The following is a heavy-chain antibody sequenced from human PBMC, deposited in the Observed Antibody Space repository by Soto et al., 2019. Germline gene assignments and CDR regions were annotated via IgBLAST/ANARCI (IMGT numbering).Heavy chain of an antibody. CDR3: TTDPPAGSRAIDY. CDR2: IKRQTEGGTT. J-gene: IGHJ4*02. V-gene: IGHV3-15*07. Sequence: PGGSLRLSCVGSGISFSDAWMSWVRQAPGRGLEWVGRIKRQTEGGTTDYPASVKGRFITSRDDSENTLYLQMNSLKTEDTAMYYCTTDPPAGSRAIDYWGQGT. CDR1: GISFSDAW.